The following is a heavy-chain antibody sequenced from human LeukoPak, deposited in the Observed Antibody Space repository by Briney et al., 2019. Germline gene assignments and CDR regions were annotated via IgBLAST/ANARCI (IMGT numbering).Heavy chain of an antibody. CDR1: GFTFSSYW. V-gene: IGHV3-7*01. D-gene: IGHD3-10*01. CDR2: IKQDGSEK. CDR3: ARGLHLWFGESLGY. Sequence: PGGSLRLSCAASGFTFSSYWMNWVRQAPGKGLEWVANIKQDGSEKYYVDSVKGRFTISRDDAKNSLYLQINSLRAEDTAVYYCARGLHLWFGESLGYWGQGTLVTVSS. J-gene: IGHJ4*02.